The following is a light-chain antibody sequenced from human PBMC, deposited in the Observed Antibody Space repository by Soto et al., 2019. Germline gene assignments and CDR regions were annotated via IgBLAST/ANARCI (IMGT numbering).Light chain of an antibody. Sequence: EIVLTQSPGTLSLSPGERATLSCRASQSVSSSYLAWYQQKPGQAPRLLIYGASSRATGIPDRFSGSGSGKDFTLTSSRLEPEDFAVYYCQQYGGSPIFGQGTKLEIK. CDR2: GAS. J-gene: IGKJ2*01. CDR1: QSVSSSY. CDR3: QQYGGSPI. V-gene: IGKV3-20*01.